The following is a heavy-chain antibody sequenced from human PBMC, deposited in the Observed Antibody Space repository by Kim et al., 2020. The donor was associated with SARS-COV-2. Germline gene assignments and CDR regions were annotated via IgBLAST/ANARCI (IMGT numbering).Heavy chain of an antibody. J-gene: IGHJ1*01. Sequence: ADYVKSRLTIPMDNAKNSLYLQMNSLRAEDTAVYYCAESQRYRGAEYFQHWGQGTLVTVSS. CDR3: AESQRYRGAEYFQH. D-gene: IGHD1-1*01. V-gene: IGHV3-11*01.